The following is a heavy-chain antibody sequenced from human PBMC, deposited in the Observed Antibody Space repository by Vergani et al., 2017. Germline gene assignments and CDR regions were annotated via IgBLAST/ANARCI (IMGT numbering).Heavy chain of an antibody. D-gene: IGHD6-19*01. CDR2: IYYSGST. V-gene: IGHV4-39*01. J-gene: IGHJ4*02. CDR3: ARNPDSSGWSHFDY. CDR1: GGSISSYY. Sequence: QVQLQESGPGLVKPSETLSLTCTVSGGSISSYYWGWIRQPPGKGLEWIGSIYYSGSTYYNPSLKSRVTISVDTSKNQFSLKLSSVTAADTAVYYCARNPDSSGWSHFDYWGQGTLVTVSS.